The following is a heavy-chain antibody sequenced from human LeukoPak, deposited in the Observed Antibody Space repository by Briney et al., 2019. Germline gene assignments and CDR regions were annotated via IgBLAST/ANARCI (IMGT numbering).Heavy chain of an antibody. V-gene: IGHV3-11*01. J-gene: IGHJ4*02. CDR3: TRGVFSDL. Sequence: PGRSLRLSCAASGFTFSDYYMNWIRLAPGKGLEWVAHISSAGNTVYYADSVNGRFTISRDNVKESLYLQMKSLRAEDTAVYYCTRGVFSDLWGQGTLVTVSS. CDR2: ISSAGNTV. CDR1: GFTFSDYY. D-gene: IGHD2/OR15-2a*01.